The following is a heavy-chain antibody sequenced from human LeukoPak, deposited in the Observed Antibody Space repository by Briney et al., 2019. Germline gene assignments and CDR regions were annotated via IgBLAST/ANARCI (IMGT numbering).Heavy chain of an antibody. D-gene: IGHD3-10*01. J-gene: IGHJ6*02. CDR2: INHSGST. V-gene: IGHV4-34*01. CDR1: GGSFRGYY. CDR3: ARTPFWFGELLNSGYYGMDV. Sequence: KPSETLSLTCAVYGGSFRGYYWSWVRQPPGKGLEWIGEINHSGSTNYNPSLKSRVTISVDTSKNQFSLKLSSVTAADTAVYYCARTPFWFGELLNSGYYGMDVWGQGTTVTVSS.